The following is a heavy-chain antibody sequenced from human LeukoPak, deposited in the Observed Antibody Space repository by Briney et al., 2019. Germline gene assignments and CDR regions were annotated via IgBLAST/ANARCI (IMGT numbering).Heavy chain of an antibody. CDR1: GFTFSSYG. CDR3: AKDRARFGETYYFDY. J-gene: IGHJ4*02. CDR2: ISYDGSNK. Sequence: PGGSLRLSCAASGFTFSSYGMHWVRQAPGKGLEWVAVISYDGSNKYYADSVKGRFTISRDNSKNTLYLQMNSLRAEDTAVYYCAKDRARFGETYYFDYWGQGTLVTVSS. D-gene: IGHD3-10*01. V-gene: IGHV3-30*18.